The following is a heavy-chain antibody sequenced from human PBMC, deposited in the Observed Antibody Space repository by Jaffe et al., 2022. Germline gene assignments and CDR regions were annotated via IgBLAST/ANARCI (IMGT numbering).Heavy chain of an antibody. CDR3: ARGDKRAVGTYGDNPGAYDT. V-gene: IGHV4-39*01. Sequence: QLQLQESGPGLVKPSETLSLTCTVSGGSFSSSSYYWGWIRQPPGKGLEWIGSIYYSGNTYYNPSLKSRVTISVDTSKKQFSLKLSSVTAADTAVYYCARGDKRAVGTYGDNPGAYDTWGQGTMVSVSS. J-gene: IGHJ3*02. CDR2: IYYSGNT. D-gene: IGHD4-17*01. CDR1: GGSFSSSSYY.